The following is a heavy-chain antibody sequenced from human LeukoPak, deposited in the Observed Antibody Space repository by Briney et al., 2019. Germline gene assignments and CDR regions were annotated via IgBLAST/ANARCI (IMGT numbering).Heavy chain of an antibody. CDR1: GFTFSSYA. CDR2: ISYDGSNK. V-gene: IGHV3-30-3*01. CDR3: ARGGALWLSRGPLDY. J-gene: IGHJ4*02. D-gene: IGHD6-19*01. Sequence: GGSLRLSCAASGFTFSSYAMHWVRQAPGKGLEWVAVISYDGSNKYYADSVKGRFTISRDNSKNTLYLQMNSLRAEDTAVYYCARGGALWLSRGPLDYWGQGTLVTVSS.